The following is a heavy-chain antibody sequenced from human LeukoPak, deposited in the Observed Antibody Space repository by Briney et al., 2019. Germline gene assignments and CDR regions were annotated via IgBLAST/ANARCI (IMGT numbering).Heavy chain of an antibody. Sequence: ASVKVSCKASGYTFTSYDINWVRQATGQGLELMGLISAYNGNTNYAQKLQGRVTMTTDTSTSTAYMELRSLRSADTAVYSCARDPVEHYYGSGSYGFDYWGQGTLVTVSS. CDR2: ISAYNGNT. CDR1: GYTFTSYD. CDR3: ARDPVEHYYGSGSYGFDY. V-gene: IGHV1-18*01. D-gene: IGHD3-10*01. J-gene: IGHJ4*02.